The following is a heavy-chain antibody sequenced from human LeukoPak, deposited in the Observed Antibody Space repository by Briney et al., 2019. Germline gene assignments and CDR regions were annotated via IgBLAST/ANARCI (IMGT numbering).Heavy chain of an antibody. V-gene: IGHV3-23*01. J-gene: IGHJ4*02. CDR2: ISGGGGST. CDR3: AKTPPSGIAVAGVFDY. CDR1: GFTFSSYA. Sequence: GGSLRLSCAASGFTFSSYAMSWVRQAPGKGLEWVSAISGGGGSTYYADSVKGRFTISRDNSKNTLYLQMNSLRAEDTAVYYCAKTPPSGIAVAGVFDYWGQGTLVTVSS. D-gene: IGHD6-19*01.